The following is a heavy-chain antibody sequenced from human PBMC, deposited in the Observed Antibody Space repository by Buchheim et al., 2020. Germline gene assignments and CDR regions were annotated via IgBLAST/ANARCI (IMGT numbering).Heavy chain of an antibody. J-gene: IGHJ4*02. CDR2: ISYDGSNK. CDR3: AKVSDYYDSSCYYPNYFDY. V-gene: IGHV3-30*18. Sequence: QVQLVESGGGVVQPGRSLRLSCAASGFTFSSYGMHWVRQAPGKGLEWVAVISYDGSNKYYADSVTGRFTISRANPKNTLYLQMNSLRAEDTAVDYCAKVSDYYDSSCYYPNYFDYWGQGTL. D-gene: IGHD3-22*01. CDR1: GFTFSSYG.